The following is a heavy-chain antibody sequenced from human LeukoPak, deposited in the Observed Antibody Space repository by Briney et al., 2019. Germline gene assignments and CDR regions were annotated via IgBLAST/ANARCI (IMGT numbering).Heavy chain of an antibody. D-gene: IGHD3-10*01. V-gene: IGHV4-4*02. J-gene: IGHJ6*03. CDR3: ARAKPELLWFGEIRDYCMDV. CDR1: GGSISSSNW. CDR2: IYHSGST. Sequence: MASETLSLTCAVSGGSISSSNWWSWVRQPPGKGLEWIGEIYHSGSTNYNPSLKSRVTMSVDTSKNQFSLKLSSVTAADTAVYYCARAKPELLWFGEIRDYCMDVWGKGTTVTISS.